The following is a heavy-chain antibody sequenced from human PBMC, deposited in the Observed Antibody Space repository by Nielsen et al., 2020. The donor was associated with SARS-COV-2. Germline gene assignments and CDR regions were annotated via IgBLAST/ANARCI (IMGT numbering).Heavy chain of an antibody. V-gene: IGHV3-48*03. J-gene: IGHJ4*02. CDR1: GFTFSSYE. CDR2: ISSSGSTI. D-gene: IGHD3-10*01. CDR3: ARDLHLLLWFGVATDYYFDY. Sequence: GGSLRLSCAASGFTFSSYEMNWVRQAPGKGLEWVSYISSSGSTIYYADSVKGRFTISRDNSKNTLYLQMNSLRAEDTAVYYCARDLHLLLWFGVATDYYFDYWGQGTLVTVSS.